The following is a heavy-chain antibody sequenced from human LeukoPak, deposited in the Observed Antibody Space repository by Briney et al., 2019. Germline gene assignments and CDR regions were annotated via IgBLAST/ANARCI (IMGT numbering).Heavy chain of an antibody. V-gene: IGHV3-74*01. J-gene: IGHJ4*02. D-gene: IGHD6-25*01. CDR1: GFTFSSYW. CDR2: IKSDGSST. Sequence: GGSLRLSCAASGFTFSSYWMHWVRQAPGKGLVWVSCIKSDGSSTIYADSVKGRFTISRDNAKNTLYLQMNSLRAEDTAVYYCSSRLFDWGQGTLVTVSS. CDR3: SSRLFD.